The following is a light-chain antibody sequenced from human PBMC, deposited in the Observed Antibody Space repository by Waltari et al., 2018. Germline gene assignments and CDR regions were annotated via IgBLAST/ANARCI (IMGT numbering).Light chain of an antibody. CDR3: QQYNSYST. V-gene: IGKV1-5*03. J-gene: IGKJ3*01. Sequence: QMTQSPSTLSASVGDRITIPCRASQGINTWLALYQQKPGKAPKLLIHRASTLETGVPSRFSGSGSGTEFTLTISSLQPEEFATYYCQQYNSYSTFGPGTRVDIK. CDR2: RAS. CDR1: QGINTW.